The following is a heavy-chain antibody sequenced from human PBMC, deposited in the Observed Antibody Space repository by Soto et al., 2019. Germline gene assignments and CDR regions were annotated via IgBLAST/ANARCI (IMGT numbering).Heavy chain of an antibody. CDR3: AKKVNSGPGSQYFDY. CDR1: GFTFSSYS. J-gene: IGHJ4*02. V-gene: IGHV3-23*01. CDR2: FRTGGDDGTT. Sequence: GGSLRLACAASGFTFSSYSMSWVRQAPGKGLEWVSGFRTGGDDGTTYYADSVKGRFTISRDNSKNTLFLQMNSLRAEDTAIYYCAKKVNSGPGSQYFDYWGQGTLVTVSS. D-gene: IGHD3-10*01.